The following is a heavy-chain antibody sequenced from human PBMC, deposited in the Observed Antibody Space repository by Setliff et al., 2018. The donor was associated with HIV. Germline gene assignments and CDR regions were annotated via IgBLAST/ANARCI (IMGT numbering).Heavy chain of an antibody. V-gene: IGHV3-23*01. CDR3: AKAPLGYCSSATCYQFDY. D-gene: IGHD2-2*01. CDR1: GFSFSSYG. CDR2: IRDSGVSV. Sequence: GGSLRLSCAASGFSFSSYGMTWVRQAPGKGLEWDSGIRDSGVSVYYADSVMGRFTISRDNSKNTLYLQMNSLRAEYTAVYYCAKAPLGYCSSATCYQFDYWGQGTLVTVSS. J-gene: IGHJ4*02.